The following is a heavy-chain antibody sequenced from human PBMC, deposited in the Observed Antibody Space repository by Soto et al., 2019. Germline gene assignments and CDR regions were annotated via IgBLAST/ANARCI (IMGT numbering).Heavy chain of an antibody. V-gene: IGHV4-59*01. CDR2: ISYGGAT. CDR3: ARDPASVDSSGYYFRGAFDI. J-gene: IGHJ3*02. Sequence: SETLSLTCTVSGGSISSSYWSWIRQAPGKGLEFIGFISYGGATNYNPSLKSRGTISVDTSKNQFSLRLTSVTAADTAVYFCARDPASVDSSGYYFRGAFDIWGQGTMVTVSS. CDR1: GGSISSSY. D-gene: IGHD3-22*01.